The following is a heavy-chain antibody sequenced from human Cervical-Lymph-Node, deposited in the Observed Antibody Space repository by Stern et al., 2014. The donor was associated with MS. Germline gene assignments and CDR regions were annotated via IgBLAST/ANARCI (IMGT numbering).Heavy chain of an antibody. D-gene: IGHD6-19*01. CDR3: AHRQSGKNSGWDQGFYDF. CDR2: IYWDDDT. J-gene: IGHJ4*02. V-gene: IGHV2-5*02. Sequence: QITLKESGPTLMSPTQTLTLTCTFSGFSLSSSGEGVGWIRQPPGKALEWLAVIYWDDDTRYSPSLRSRLTIIKDTSKNHVVLIMTNMDPVDTATYYCAHRQSGKNSGWDQGFYDFWGQGTLVTVSS. CDR1: GFSLSSSGEG.